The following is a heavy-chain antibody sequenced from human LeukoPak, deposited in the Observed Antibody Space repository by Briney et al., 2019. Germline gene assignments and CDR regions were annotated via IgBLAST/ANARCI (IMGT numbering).Heavy chain of an antibody. D-gene: IGHD3-10*01. V-gene: IGHV3-23*01. CDR2: ISGSGGST. CDR1: GFTFSSYG. Sequence: GGSLRLSCAASGFTFSSYGMSWVRQAPGKGLEWVSAISGSGGSTYYADSVKGRFTISRDNSKNTLYLQMNSLRAEDTAVYYCAKDRGYYGSGTQWGQGTLVTVSS. J-gene: IGHJ4*02. CDR3: AKDRGYYGSGTQ.